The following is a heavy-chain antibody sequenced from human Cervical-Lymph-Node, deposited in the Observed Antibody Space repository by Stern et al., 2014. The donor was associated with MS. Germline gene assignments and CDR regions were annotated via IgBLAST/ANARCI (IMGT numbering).Heavy chain of an antibody. Sequence: VQLVQSGAEVKKPGESLKISCKGSGYTFTNNWIAWVRQMPGKGLEWMGIIYPDSSDTRYRPPLQGQVTISAEKSISTASLQGGSLKAGDSPVYYCARHPPRRKWDDPNYGMDVWGQGTTVTVSS. CDR3: ARHPPRRKWDDPNYGMDV. V-gene: IGHV5-51*01. CDR1: GYTFTNNW. J-gene: IGHJ6*02. CDR2: IYPDSSDT. D-gene: IGHD1-1*01.